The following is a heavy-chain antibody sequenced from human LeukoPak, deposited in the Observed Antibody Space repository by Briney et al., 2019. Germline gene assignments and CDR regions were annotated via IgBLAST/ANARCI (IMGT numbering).Heavy chain of an antibody. CDR1: GGSISSYY. V-gene: IGHV4-59*01. CDR2: IYYSGST. Sequence: PSETLSLTCTVFGGSISSYYWSWIRQPPGKGLEWIGYIYYSGSTNYNPSLKSRVTISVDTSKNQFSLKLSSVTAADTAVYYCAGSSEGTWFDPWGQGTLVTVSS. J-gene: IGHJ5*02. CDR3: AGSSEGTWFDP. D-gene: IGHD3-10*01.